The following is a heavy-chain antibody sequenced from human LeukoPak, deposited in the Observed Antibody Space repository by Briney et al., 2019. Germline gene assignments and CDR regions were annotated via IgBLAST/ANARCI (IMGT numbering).Heavy chain of an antibody. Sequence: GGSLRLSWAVSGFTFSNFAMSWVRQAPGKGLERVSAIRGSGGSTYYADSVKGRFTISRDNSKNTLYLQMNSLRAEDTAVYYCAKLGFGVVIDYYYYMDVWGQGTTVTVSS. CDR2: IRGSGGST. CDR1: GFTFSNFA. V-gene: IGHV3-23*01. D-gene: IGHD3-3*01. J-gene: IGHJ6*03. CDR3: AKLGFGVVIDYYYYMDV.